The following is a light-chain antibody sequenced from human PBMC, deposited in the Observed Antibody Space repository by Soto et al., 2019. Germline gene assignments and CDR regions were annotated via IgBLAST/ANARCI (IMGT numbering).Light chain of an antibody. CDR1: QTVDSY. CDR2: DIS. V-gene: IGKV3-11*01. Sequence: EIVLTQSPATLSLSPGERATLSCRASQTVDSYLAWYQQKPGQAPRLLIHDISERATDIPARFSGSGSGTDFTLTISSLEPEDFAVYYCQQRRSWPRTFGQGTKVEIK. J-gene: IGKJ1*01. CDR3: QQRRSWPRT.